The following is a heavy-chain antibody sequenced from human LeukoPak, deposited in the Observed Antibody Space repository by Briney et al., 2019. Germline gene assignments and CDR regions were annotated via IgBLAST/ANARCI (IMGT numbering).Heavy chain of an antibody. CDR1: GGSISSYY. D-gene: IGHD3-10*01. V-gene: IGHV4-59*01. Sequence: SETLSLTCTVSGGSISSYYWSWIRQPPGKGLEWIGYIYYSGGTNYNPSLKSRVTISVDTSKNQFSLKLSSVTAADTAVYYCARDPLGSGSLDYWGQGTLVTVSS. CDR3: ARDPLGSGSLDY. CDR2: IYYSGGT. J-gene: IGHJ4*02.